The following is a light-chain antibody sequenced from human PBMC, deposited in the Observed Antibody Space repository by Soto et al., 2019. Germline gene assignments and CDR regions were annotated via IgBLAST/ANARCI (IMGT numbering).Light chain of an antibody. CDR3: MQAHQTPYT. V-gene: IGKV2-28*01. CDR2: LGS. Sequence: DIVMTQSPLSLPVTPGEPASISCRSSQSLLQSNGYNYLDWYLQKPGQSPQLLIYLGSNRASGVPDRFSGSGSGTDFTLKISRVEAEDVGVYYCMQAHQTPYTFGQGTKLEIK. CDR1: QSLLQSNGYNY. J-gene: IGKJ2*01.